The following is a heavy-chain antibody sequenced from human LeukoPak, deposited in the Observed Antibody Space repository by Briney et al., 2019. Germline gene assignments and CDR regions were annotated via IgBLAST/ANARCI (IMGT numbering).Heavy chain of an antibody. CDR3: TTYNIAAGGYYYYGMDI. J-gene: IGHJ6*02. D-gene: IGHD6-13*01. CDR2: ISYSGNT. Sequence: SETLSLMCTVSGGSISSYYWNWIPQPPGKGLEWIGYISYSGNTNYNPSLKSRDTISVDTSKNQFSLKLSSVTAADTTVYFCTTYNIAAGGYYYYGMDIWGQGTTVTVSS. CDR1: GGSISSYY. V-gene: IGHV4-59*08.